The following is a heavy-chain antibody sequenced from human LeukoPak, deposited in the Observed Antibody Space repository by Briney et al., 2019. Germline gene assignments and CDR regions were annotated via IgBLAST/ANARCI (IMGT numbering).Heavy chain of an antibody. Sequence: ASVKVSCKASGYTFTSYGISWVRQAPGQGLEWTGWISAYNGNTNYAQKFQGRVTMTRDTSISTAYMELSRLRSDDTAVYYCARAAEGATGWAPFDYWGQGTLVTVSS. CDR2: ISAYNGNT. V-gene: IGHV1-18*01. J-gene: IGHJ4*02. D-gene: IGHD1-26*01. CDR3: ARAAEGATGWAPFDY. CDR1: GYTFTSYG.